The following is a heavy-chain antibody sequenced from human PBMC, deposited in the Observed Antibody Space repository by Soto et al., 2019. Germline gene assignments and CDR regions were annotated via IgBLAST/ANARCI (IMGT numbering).Heavy chain of an antibody. CDR2: ISYDGSNK. Sequence: QVQLVESGGGVVQPGRSLRLSCAASGFTFSSYGMHWVRQAPGKGLEWVAVISYDGSNKYYADSVKGRFTISRDNSKNTLYLQMNSLRAEDTAVYYCAKDPSGTVVGYGGLDPWGQGTLVTVSS. D-gene: IGHD2-15*01. V-gene: IGHV3-30*18. CDR1: GFTFSSYG. J-gene: IGHJ5*02. CDR3: AKDPSGTVVGYGGLDP.